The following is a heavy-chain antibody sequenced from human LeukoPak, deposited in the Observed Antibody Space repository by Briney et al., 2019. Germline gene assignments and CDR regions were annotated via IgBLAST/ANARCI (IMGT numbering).Heavy chain of an antibody. J-gene: IGHJ3*01. CDR2: TYTAGNT. Sequence: GGSLRLSCAASGFNVKSNYMSWVRQSPGKGLECISVTYTAGNTNYADSVKGRFTISRDDAKNTLYLQMNSLRADDTAIYYCARESWMWEVDGFDLWGQGTVVTVSS. D-gene: IGHD1-26*01. CDR3: ARESWMWEVDGFDL. V-gene: IGHV3-53*01. CDR1: GFNVKSNY.